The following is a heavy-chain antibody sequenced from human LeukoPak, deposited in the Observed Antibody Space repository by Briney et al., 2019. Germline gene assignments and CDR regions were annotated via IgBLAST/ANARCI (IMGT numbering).Heavy chain of an antibody. CDR3: ARDRSWGSQCYFDY. CDR2: IWYDGSNK. V-gene: IGHV3-33*01. Sequence: GRSLRLSCAASGFHFSTYGMHWVRQAPGKGLEWGGVIWYDGSNKIYAESVKGRFTISRDNSKNTLYLQTNSLRAEDTAVYYCARDRSWGSQCYFDYWGQGTLVTVSS. CDR1: GFHFSTYG. J-gene: IGHJ4*02. D-gene: IGHD7-27*01.